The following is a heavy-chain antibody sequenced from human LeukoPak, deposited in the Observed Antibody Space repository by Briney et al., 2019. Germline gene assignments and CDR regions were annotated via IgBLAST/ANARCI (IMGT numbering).Heavy chain of an antibody. J-gene: IGHJ5*02. Sequence: SETLPLTCAVYGGSFSGYYWSWVRQPPGKGLEWIGEINHSGSTNYNPSFKSRVAISVDTSRNQLSLKLSSVTAADTAVYYCARGPDSGSYFAWFDPWGQGTLVTVSS. CDR1: GGSFSGYY. D-gene: IGHD3-10*01. CDR2: INHSGST. V-gene: IGHV4-34*01. CDR3: ARGPDSGSYFAWFDP.